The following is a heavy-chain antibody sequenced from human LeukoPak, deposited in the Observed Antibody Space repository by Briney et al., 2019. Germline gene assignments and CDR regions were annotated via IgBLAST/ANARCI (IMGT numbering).Heavy chain of an antibody. V-gene: IGHV1-46*01. CDR3: ARDAGTYSVDY. Sequence: GASVQVSCKASGYTLTSHKMHWVRQAPGQGLERMGIIKPSSGSTVYAQKLQGRVTMTRDTSTSTVYMELSSLTYVDTAVYYCARDAGTYSVDYWGRGTRVTVTS. J-gene: IGHJ4*02. CDR1: GYTLTSHK. D-gene: IGHD1-26*01. CDR2: IKPSSGST.